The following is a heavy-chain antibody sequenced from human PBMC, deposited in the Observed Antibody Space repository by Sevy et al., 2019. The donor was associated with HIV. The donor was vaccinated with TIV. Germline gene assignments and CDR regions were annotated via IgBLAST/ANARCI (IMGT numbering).Heavy chain of an antibody. CDR1: GFTFDDYA. J-gene: IGHJ4*02. V-gene: IGHV3-9*01. Sequence: GGSLRLSCAASGFTFDDYAMHWVRQAPGKGLEWVSVISWNSGSIGYADSVKGRFTISRDNAKNSLYLQMNSLRAEDTDLYYCAKGDRVQLWNYFDYWGQGTLVNVSS. D-gene: IGHD5-18*01. CDR2: ISWNSGSI. CDR3: AKGDRVQLWNYFDY.